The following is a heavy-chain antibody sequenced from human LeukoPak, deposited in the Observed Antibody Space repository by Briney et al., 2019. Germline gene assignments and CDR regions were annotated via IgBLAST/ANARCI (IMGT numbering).Heavy chain of an antibody. V-gene: IGHV3-7*01. J-gene: IGHJ3*01. CDR1: GFTFSSHW. CDR3: ARDSSYCSYSNCQGDALDV. D-gene: IGHD2-15*01. CDR2: IKQDGSEK. Sequence: PGGSLRLSCAASGFTFSSHWMTWVRQAPGKRLEWVANIKQDGSEKYHVDSVKGRFTIPRDNAKNSLYLQMNSLRAEDTAVYYCARDSSYCSYSNCQGDALDVWGQGTMVTVSS.